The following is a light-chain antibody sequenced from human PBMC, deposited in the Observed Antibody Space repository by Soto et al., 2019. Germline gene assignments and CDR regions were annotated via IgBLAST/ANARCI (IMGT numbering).Light chain of an antibody. CDR2: EVS. Sequence: QSVLTQPPSASGSFGQSVTISCTGTSRDFGGYNYVSWYQQHPGKAPKLMIYEVSERPSGVPDRFSGSKSGNTASLTVSGLQADDEADYYCSSYSGTNYHYVFGTGTKVTVL. V-gene: IGLV2-8*01. CDR1: SRDFGGYNY. CDR3: SSYSGTNYHYV. J-gene: IGLJ1*01.